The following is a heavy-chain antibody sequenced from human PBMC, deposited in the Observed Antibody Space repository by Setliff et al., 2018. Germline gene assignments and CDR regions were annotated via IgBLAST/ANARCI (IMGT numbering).Heavy chain of an antibody. CDR2: IKQDGGKT. Sequence: SLRLSCAASGFTFSSYWMTWVRQAPGKGREWVANIKQDGGKTYYVDSVKGRFSISRDNAKNSLYLQSSSLRAEDTAVYYCAKYYSDNSGPRGAFDYWSQGTLVTVSS. D-gene: IGHD3-22*01. V-gene: IGHV3-7*01. CDR1: GFTFSSYW. J-gene: IGHJ4*02. CDR3: AKYYSDNSGPRGAFDY.